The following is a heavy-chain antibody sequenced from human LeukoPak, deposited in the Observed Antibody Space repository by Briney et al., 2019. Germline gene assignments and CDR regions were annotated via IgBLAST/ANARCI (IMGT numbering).Heavy chain of an antibody. CDR3: ASLMATTYGSAFDI. V-gene: IGHV3-23*01. CDR1: GFTFSTFA. CDR2: ISGSGDNT. Sequence: GGSLRLSCAASGFTFSTFAMSWVRQAPGQGLEWVSSISGSGDNTYNADSVRGRFTISRDNSKNTLSLRMTSLRAEDTAMYYCASLMATTYGSAFDIWGQGTMVTVSS. J-gene: IGHJ3*02. D-gene: IGHD5-24*01.